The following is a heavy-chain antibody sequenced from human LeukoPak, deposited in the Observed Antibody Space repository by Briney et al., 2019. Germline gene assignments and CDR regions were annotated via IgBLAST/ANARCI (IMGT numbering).Heavy chain of an antibody. CDR3: ARGYYYDSSGYYHFDY. CDR2: INPSGGST. J-gene: IGHJ4*02. V-gene: IGHV1-46*01. CDR1: GYTFTNYY. D-gene: IGHD3-22*01. Sequence: ASVKVSCKASGYTFTNYYMHWVRQAPGQGLEWMGIINPSGGSTSYAQKFQGRVTMTRDTSTSTVYMELSSLRSEDTAVYYCARGYYYDSSGYYHFDYWGQGILVTVSS.